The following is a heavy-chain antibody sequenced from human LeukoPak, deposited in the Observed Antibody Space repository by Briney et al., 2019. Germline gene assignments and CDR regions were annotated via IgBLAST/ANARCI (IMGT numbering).Heavy chain of an antibody. D-gene: IGHD3-22*01. CDR3: ARQGDYYESSGAHGPFDY. V-gene: IGHV4-39*01. J-gene: IGHJ4*02. CDR2: IYYSGST. Sequence: SETLSLTCTVSGGSISSRSYYWGWIRQPPGKGLEWFGSIYYSGSTYYNPSLKSRVTISVDTSKNQFSLKLSSVTAADTAVYYCARQGDYYESSGAHGPFDYWGQGTLVTVSS. CDR1: GGSISSRSYY.